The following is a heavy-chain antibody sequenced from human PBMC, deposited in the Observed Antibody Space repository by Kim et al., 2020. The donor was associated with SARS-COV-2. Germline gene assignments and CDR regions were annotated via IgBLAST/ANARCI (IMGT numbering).Heavy chain of an antibody. Sequence: QKFQGGVTSTADESTSTAYMELSSLRSEDTAVYYCARGRGAVAGYYFDYWGQGTLVTVSS. J-gene: IGHJ4*02. V-gene: IGHV1-69*01. D-gene: IGHD6-19*01. CDR3: ARGRGAVAGYYFDY.